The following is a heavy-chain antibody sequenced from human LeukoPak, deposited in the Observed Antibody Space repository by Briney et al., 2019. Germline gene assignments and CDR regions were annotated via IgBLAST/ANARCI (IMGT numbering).Heavy chain of an antibody. D-gene: IGHD2-2*01. CDR3: ARGTGSIVVVPAAMFRGYYYFDY. V-gene: IGHV4-34*01. J-gene: IGHJ4*02. CDR2: INHSGST. CDR1: GGSFSGYY. Sequence: SETLSLTCAVYGGSFSGYYWSWNRQPPGKGLEWIGEINHSGSTNYNPSLKSRVTISVDTSKNQFSLKLSSVTAADTAVYYCARGTGSIVVVPAAMFRGYYYFDYWGQGTLVTVSS.